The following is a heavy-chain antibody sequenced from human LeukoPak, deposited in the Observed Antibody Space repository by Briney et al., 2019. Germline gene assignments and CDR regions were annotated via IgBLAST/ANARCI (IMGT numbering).Heavy chain of an antibody. Sequence: GGSLRLSCAASGFTFDDYAMHWVRQAPGKGLGWVSGISWNSGSIGYADSVKGRFTISRDNAKNSLYLQMNSLRAEDTAVYYCARGLSDYWGQGTLVTVSS. CDR1: GFTFDDYA. V-gene: IGHV3-9*01. D-gene: IGHD2/OR15-2a*01. CDR2: ISWNSGSI. J-gene: IGHJ4*02. CDR3: ARGLSDY.